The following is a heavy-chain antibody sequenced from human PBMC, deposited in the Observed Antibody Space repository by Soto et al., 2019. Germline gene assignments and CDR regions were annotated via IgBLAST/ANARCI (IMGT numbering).Heavy chain of an antibody. Sequence: PGGSLRLSCAASGFTFSNYWMNWVRQAPGKGLEWVANINQDGNERYYVDSVKGRFTISRDNAKNSLYLQMNSLRAEDTAVYYCVGSNYVANWGQGALVTVSS. D-gene: IGHD3-10*01. V-gene: IGHV3-7*05. CDR1: GFTFSNYW. CDR2: INQDGNER. CDR3: VGSNYVAN. J-gene: IGHJ4*02.